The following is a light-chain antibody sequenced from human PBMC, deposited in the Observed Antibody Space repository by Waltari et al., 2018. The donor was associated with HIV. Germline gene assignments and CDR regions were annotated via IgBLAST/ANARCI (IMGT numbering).Light chain of an antibody. CDR3: CSYADDYTWV. V-gene: IGLV2-11*01. CDR2: DVN. J-gene: IGLJ3*02. Sequence: QSALTQPRSVSGSPGQSVTISCTGTSSDVGDYNYVSWYQQHPAKAPKLMIFDVNKWPSGVADRFSGSKSGNTASLTISGLQAEDEADYYGCSYADDYTWVFGGGTKLTVL. CDR1: SSDVGDYNY.